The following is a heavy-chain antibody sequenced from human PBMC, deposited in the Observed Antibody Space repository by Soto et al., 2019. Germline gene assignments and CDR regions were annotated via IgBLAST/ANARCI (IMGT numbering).Heavy chain of an antibody. J-gene: IGHJ2*01. CDR1: GFTFSSYG. Sequence: QVQLVESEGGVVQPGRSLRLSCATSGFTFSSYGMHWVRQGAGKGLEWVAVIGYDGTNKYYADSVNGRFTISRDDSKNTLYLQMNSLRAEDTAVYYCARGPMTTVTTWGDWYFDLWGRGTLVTVSS. CDR3: ARGPMTTVTTWGDWYFDL. CDR2: IGYDGTNK. V-gene: IGHV3-33*01. D-gene: IGHD4-17*01.